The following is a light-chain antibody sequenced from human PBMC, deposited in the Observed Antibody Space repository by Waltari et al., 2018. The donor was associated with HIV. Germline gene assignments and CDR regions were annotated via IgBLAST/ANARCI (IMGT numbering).Light chain of an antibody. CDR1: SLRNYY. V-gene: IGLV3-19*01. CDR2: GKN. J-gene: IGLJ3*02. CDR3: NSRDSSGYHLV. Sequence: SSELTQDPTVSVALGQTVRITCQGDSLRNYYASWYQQKPGQAPVLVIYGKNNRPSGIPDRFAGSNSGNTASLTITGTQAEDEADYYCNSRDSSGYHLVFGGGTRLTVL.